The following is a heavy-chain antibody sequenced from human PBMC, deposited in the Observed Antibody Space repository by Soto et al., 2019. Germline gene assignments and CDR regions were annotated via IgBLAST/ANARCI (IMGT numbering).Heavy chain of an antibody. CDR2: IKQDGSEK. CDR1: GFTFSSYW. J-gene: IGHJ3*02. V-gene: IGHV3-7*01. Sequence: PGGSLRLSCAASGFTFSSYWMSWVRQAPGKGLEWVANIKQDGSEKYYVDSVKGRFTISRDNAKNSLYLQMNSLRAEDTAVYYCARDGLYYDILTGYQPGAFDIWGQGTMVTVSS. CDR3: ARDGLYYDILTGYQPGAFDI. D-gene: IGHD3-9*01.